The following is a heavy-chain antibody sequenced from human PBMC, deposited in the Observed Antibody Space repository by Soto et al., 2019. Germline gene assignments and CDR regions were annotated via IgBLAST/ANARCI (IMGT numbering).Heavy chain of an antibody. D-gene: IGHD4-17*01. CDR2: VYYNGST. CDR3: AGSCCGDLRSFDY. CDR1: GGSISSYY. J-gene: IGHJ4*01. Sequence: QVQLQESGPGLVKPSETLSLTCTVSGGSISSYYWNWIRQPPGKGLEWIAYVYYNGSTNYNPCLKSRVTVSLDSSKNHFSRKLNSLTAADTAVYYCAGSCCGDLRSFDYWGHGSLVSVSS. V-gene: IGHV4-59*08.